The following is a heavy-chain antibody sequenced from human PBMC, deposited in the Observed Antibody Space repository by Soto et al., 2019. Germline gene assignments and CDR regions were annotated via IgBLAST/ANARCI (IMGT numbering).Heavy chain of an antibody. Sequence: QVQLVESGGGVVQPGRSLRLSCVASGFTFSSYGMHWVRQAPGKGLEWVAVIWYDGSNKYYADSVKGRFTISRDNSKNTLYLQMNSLRAEDTAVYYCARGSPDVYSGYDLPEYYYGMDVWGQGTTVTVSS. J-gene: IGHJ6*02. CDR2: IWYDGSNK. CDR3: ARGSPDVYSGYDLPEYYYGMDV. D-gene: IGHD5-12*01. CDR1: GFTFSSYG. V-gene: IGHV3-33*01.